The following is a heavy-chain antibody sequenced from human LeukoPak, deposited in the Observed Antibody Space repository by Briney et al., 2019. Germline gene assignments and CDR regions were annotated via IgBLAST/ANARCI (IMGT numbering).Heavy chain of an antibody. J-gene: IGHJ3*02. CDR1: GFTFSNAW. V-gene: IGHV3-7*03. CDR3: ARRLWGITVTTSLFAFDM. CDR2: IKHDGSEK. Sequence: GGSLRLSCATSGFTFSNAWMNWVRQAPGKGLEWVANIKHDGSEKYYVDSVKGRFTISRDNAKSSLHLQMNSLRVEDTAVYYCARRLWGITVTTSLFAFDMWGQGTMVTVSS. D-gene: IGHD4-17*01.